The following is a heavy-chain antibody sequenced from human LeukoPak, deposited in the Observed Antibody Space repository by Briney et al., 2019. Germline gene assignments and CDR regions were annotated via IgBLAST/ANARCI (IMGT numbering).Heavy chain of an antibody. Sequence: GESLKISCQGSGYSFSSYWIGWVRQMPGKGLEWMGIIYPGDSDTRYSPSFQGQVTISADKSISTAYLQWSSLKASDTAMYYCATSSNWNVNYYYMDVWGKGTTVTISS. CDR2: IYPGDSDT. V-gene: IGHV5-51*01. CDR3: ATSSNWNVNYYYMDV. D-gene: IGHD1-1*01. CDR1: GYSFSSYW. J-gene: IGHJ6*03.